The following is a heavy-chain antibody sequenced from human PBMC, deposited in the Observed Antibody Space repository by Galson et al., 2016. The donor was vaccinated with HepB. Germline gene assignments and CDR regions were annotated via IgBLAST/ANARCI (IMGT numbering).Heavy chain of an antibody. J-gene: IGHJ2*01. CDR3: ARDSGRPGRYWYSDL. CDR2: INPKRDGT. CDR1: GYTFTGYY. D-gene: IGHD1-26*01. V-gene: IGHV1-2*02. Sequence: SVKVSCKASGYTFTGYYIHWLRQAPGQGLEWMGWINPKRDGTSYAHKFRGGVTMTRDTSISTAYMELSRLTSDDTAVYYCARDSGRPGRYWYSDLWGRGTLVTVSS.